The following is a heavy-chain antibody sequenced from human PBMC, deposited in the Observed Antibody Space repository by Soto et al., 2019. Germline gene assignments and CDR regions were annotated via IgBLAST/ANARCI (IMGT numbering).Heavy chain of an antibody. V-gene: IGHV1-18*01. D-gene: IGHD3-16*01. CDR1: GYTFIRYG. Sequence: QVQLVQSASEVMKPGASVKVSCKASGYTFIRYGITWVRQAPGQRLEWMGWISPYNDQTIYAQKLQGRVTMTADTSTSTVYMQLRSLKSYDTAVYYCARGGYYDNVWGKLSHYGLDVWGQGTSVTVPS. CDR3: ARGGYYDNVWGKLSHYGLDV. J-gene: IGHJ6*02. CDR2: ISPYNDQT.